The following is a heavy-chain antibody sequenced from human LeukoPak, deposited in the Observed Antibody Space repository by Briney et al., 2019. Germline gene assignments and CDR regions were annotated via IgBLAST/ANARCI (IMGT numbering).Heavy chain of an antibody. CDR2: ISSSGSTI. Sequence: GGSLRLSCAASGFTFSDYTMTWVRQAPGKGLEWVSYISSSGSTIYYADSVKGRFTISRDNAKNSLYLQMNSLRAEDTAVYYCARVLADRIAAAGPPDYWGQGTLVTVSS. CDR3: ARVLADRIAAAGPPDY. J-gene: IGHJ4*02. CDR1: GFTFSDYT. D-gene: IGHD6-13*01. V-gene: IGHV3-11*01.